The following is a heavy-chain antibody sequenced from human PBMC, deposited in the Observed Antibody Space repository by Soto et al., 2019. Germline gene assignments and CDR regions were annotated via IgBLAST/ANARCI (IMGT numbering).Heavy chain of an antibody. Sequence: SVKVSCKASGYTLTRYYIHWERQAPGQGLEWMGIINPSGGGTTYAQKFQGRVTMTRDTSTNTMFRELSSLRSEDTAVYFCTRRVTTSYFDPWGQGTLVTVSS. V-gene: IGHV1-46*01. D-gene: IGHD4-17*01. CDR3: TRRVTTSYFDP. CDR1: GYTLTRYY. CDR2: INPSGGGT. J-gene: IGHJ5*02.